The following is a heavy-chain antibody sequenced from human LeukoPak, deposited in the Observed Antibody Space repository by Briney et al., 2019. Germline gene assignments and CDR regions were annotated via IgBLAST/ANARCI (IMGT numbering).Heavy chain of an antibody. CDR1: GFTFSSYG. CDR2: ISYDGSNK. J-gene: IGHJ4*02. D-gene: IGHD3-10*01. CDR3: AKRENYGSGSYGYYFDY. Sequence: SLRLSCAASGFTFSSYGMHWVRQAPGKGLAWVAVISYDGSNKYYADSVKGRFTISRDNSKNTLYLQMNSLRAEDTAVYYCAKRENYGSGSYGYYFDYWGQGTLVTVSS. V-gene: IGHV3-30*18.